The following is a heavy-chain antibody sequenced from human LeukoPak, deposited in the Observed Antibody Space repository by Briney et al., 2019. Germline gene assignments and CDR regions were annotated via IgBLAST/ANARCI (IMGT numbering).Heavy chain of an antibody. CDR1: GGSFSGYY. J-gene: IGHJ5*02. CDR2: INHSGST. CDR3: ARQTPVLRYFDWLLYGMVDP. D-gene: IGHD3-9*01. Sequence: SETLSLTCAVYGGSFSGYYWSWIRQPPGKGLEWIGEINHSGSTNYNPSLKSRVTISVDTSKNQFSLKLSSVTAADTAVYYCARQTPVLRYFDWLLYGMVDPWGQGTLVTVSS. V-gene: IGHV4-34*01.